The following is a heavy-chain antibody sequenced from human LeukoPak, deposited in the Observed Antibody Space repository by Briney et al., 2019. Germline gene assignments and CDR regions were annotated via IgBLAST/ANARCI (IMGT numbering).Heavy chain of an antibody. CDR2: IYYSGST. V-gene: IGHV4-59*01. CDR3: ARGMATKPHVHFDY. J-gene: IGHJ4*02. Sequence: SETLSLTCTVSGGSISSYYWSWIRQPPGKGLEWIGYIYYSGSTNYNPSLKSRVTISVDTSKNQFSLKLSSVTAADTAVYYCARGMATKPHVHFDYWGQGTLVTVSS. CDR1: GGSISSYY. D-gene: IGHD5-24*01.